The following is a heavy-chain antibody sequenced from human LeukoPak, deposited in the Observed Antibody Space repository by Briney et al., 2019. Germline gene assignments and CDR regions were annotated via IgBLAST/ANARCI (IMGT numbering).Heavy chain of an antibody. Sequence: SETLSLTCAVYGGSFSGYYWSWIRQPPGKGLEWIGEINHSGSTNYNPSLKSRVTISVDTSKNQFSLKLSSVTAADTAVYYCARGLRTGTTGECAFGIWGQGTMVTVSS. CDR2: INHSGST. CDR1: GGSFSGYY. D-gene: IGHD1-1*01. J-gene: IGHJ3*02. CDR3: ARGLRTGTTGECAFGI. V-gene: IGHV4-34*01.